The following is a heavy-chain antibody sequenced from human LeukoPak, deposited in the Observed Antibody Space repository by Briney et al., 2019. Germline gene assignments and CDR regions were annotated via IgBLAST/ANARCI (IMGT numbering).Heavy chain of an antibody. CDR1: GFXFSSYG. CDR3: ARDQDTMVRGVIGFDY. D-gene: IGHD3-10*01. J-gene: IGHJ4*02. CDR2: IWYDGSNK. Sequence: GRSLRLSCAASGFXFSSYGMHWVRQAPGKGLEWVAVIWYDGSNKYYADSVKGRFTISRDNSKNTLYLQMNSLRAEDTAVYYCARDQDTMVRGVIGFDYWGQGNLVTVSS. V-gene: IGHV3-33*01.